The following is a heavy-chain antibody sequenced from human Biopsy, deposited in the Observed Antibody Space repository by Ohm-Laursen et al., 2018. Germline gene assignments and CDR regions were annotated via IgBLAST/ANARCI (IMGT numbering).Heavy chain of an antibody. CDR2: ISYTGYG. V-gene: IGHV4-59*11. CDR3: ARGSNEYGGLYFPH. J-gene: IGHJ1*01. CDR1: GDSFTGHY. D-gene: IGHD4-23*01. Sequence: GTLSLTCTVSGDSFTGHYWSWIRQPPGKGLEWIGHISYTGYGSYKSSLKSRVTISLDTSRKHFSLRLTSLAAADTAVYYCARGSNEYGGLYFPHWGQGTLVTVSS.